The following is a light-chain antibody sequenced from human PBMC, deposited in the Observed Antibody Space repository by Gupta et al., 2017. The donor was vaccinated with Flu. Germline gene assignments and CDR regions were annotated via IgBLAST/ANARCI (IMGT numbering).Light chain of an antibody. CDR2: AAS. CDR1: QSISSY. Sequence: DIQMTQSPSSLSASVGDRVTITCRASQSISSYLNWYQQKPGKAPKLLIYAASSLQSGVPSRFSGSGYGTDFTLTISRRQPEDFATYYCQHRDSTPHTVGQGTKVEIK. J-gene: IGKJ2*01. V-gene: IGKV1-39*01. CDR3: QHRDSTPHT.